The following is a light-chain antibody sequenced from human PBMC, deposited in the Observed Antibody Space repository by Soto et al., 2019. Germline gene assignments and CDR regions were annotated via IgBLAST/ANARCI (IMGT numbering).Light chain of an antibody. J-gene: IGKJ2*02. V-gene: IGKV3-15*01. CDR3: QLCRDWPCT. Sequence: EIVMTQSPATLSVSPGERETLSCRASQTVSSDLAWYQLKPGQAPRLLIFGASTRATGIPARFSDSGTGTDFTLSIGSLQSKGIGVYYCQLCRDWPCTFGQVTKLEIK. CDR2: GAS. CDR1: QTVSSD.